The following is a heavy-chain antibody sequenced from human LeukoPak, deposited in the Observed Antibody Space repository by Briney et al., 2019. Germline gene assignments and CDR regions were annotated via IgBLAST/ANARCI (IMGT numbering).Heavy chain of an antibody. CDR3: AKPRGVVGATREFDY. CDR1: GLTFSSYW. Sequence: GGSLRLSCAASGLTFSSYWMHWIRQAPGQGLVWVSRINSDGSSINYADSVKGRFTISRDNSKNTLYLQMISLRAEDTAIYYCAKPRGVVGATREFDYWGQGTLVTVSS. J-gene: IGHJ4*02. CDR2: INSDGSSI. D-gene: IGHD1-26*01. V-gene: IGHV3-74*01.